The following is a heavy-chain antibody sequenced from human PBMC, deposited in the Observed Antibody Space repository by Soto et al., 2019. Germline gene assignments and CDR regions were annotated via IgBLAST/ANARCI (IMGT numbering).Heavy chain of an antibody. V-gene: IGHV4-4*02. Sequence: SETLSLTCAVSGGSISSSNWWSWVRQPPGKGLEWIGEIYHSGSTNYNPSLKSRVTISVDKPKNQFSLKLSSVTAADTAVYYCAREGGIAARLYDYWGQGTLVTVSS. CDR3: AREGGIAARLYDY. CDR1: GGSISSSNW. CDR2: IYHSGST. J-gene: IGHJ4*02. D-gene: IGHD6-6*01.